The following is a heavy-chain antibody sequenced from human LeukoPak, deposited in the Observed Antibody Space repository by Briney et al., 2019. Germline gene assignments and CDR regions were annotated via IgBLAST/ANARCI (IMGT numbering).Heavy chain of an antibody. CDR3: ARGVPSSWSSWDYFDY. CDR1: GGSFSGYY. CDR2: INHSGST. V-gene: IGHV4-34*01. J-gene: IGHJ4*02. Sequence: SETLSLTCAVYGGSFSGYYWSWIRQPPGKGLEWIGEINHSGSTNYNPSLKSRVTISVDTSKNQFSLKLSSVTAADTAVYYCARGVPSSWSSWDYFDYWGQGTLVTVSS. D-gene: IGHD6-13*01.